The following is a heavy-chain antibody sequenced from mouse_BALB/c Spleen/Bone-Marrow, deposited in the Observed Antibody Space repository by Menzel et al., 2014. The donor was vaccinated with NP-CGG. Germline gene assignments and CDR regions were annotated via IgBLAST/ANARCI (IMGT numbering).Heavy chain of an antibody. V-gene: IGHV7-3*02. J-gene: IGHJ2*01. D-gene: IGHD4-1*01. CDR1: GFTLTDYY. CDR3: ARDMGGILFDS. Sequence: EVKVVDSGGGLVQPGGSLRLSCATSGFTLTDYYMNWVRQPPGEALEWLAFIRNKANGYTTEYSASVKGRFTISRDNSHGILYLHMNTLRAEDSATYYCARDMGGILFDSWGQGTTLTVSS. CDR2: IRNKANGYTT.